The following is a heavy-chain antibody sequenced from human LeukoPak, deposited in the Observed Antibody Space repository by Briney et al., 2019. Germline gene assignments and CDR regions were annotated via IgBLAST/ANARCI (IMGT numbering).Heavy chain of an antibody. D-gene: IGHD3-22*01. Sequence: GVSLRLSCAASGFTFSSYWMSWVRQAPGKGLEWVANINQDGSETYYVDSVKGRFTISRDNAKNSLYLQMNSLRAEDTAVYYCARGTSIYYDSSGYHFDYWGQGTLVTVSS. CDR1: GFTFSSYW. CDR2: INQDGSET. V-gene: IGHV3-7*01. CDR3: ARGTSIYYDSSGYHFDY. J-gene: IGHJ4*02.